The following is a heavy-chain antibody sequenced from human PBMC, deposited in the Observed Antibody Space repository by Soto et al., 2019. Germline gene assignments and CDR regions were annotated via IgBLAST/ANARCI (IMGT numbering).Heavy chain of an antibody. CDR1: GDSISSYGFY. CDR3: ANQGMSLYHFDS. D-gene: IGHD2-8*01. Sequence: QVQLQESGPGLVKPSQTLSLTCSVAGDSISSYGFYWSCLRQRPGKGLEWIGYIYYSGTHYFDTYLRSRAAISIDTSKNKYSLRLSSVTAADTAVYYCANQGMSLYHFDSWGQGNLGTVSS. J-gene: IGHJ4*02. CDR2: IYYSGTH. V-gene: IGHV4-31*03.